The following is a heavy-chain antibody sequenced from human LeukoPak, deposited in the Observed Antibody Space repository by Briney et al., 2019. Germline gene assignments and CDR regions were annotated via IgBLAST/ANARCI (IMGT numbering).Heavy chain of an antibody. J-gene: IGHJ6*03. CDR2: IYYSGST. CDR3: ARVIVPAASHYYYYMDV. CDR1: GGSISSSSYY. V-gene: IGHV4-39*07. D-gene: IGHD2-2*01. Sequence: SETLSLTCTVSGGSISSSSYYWGWIRQPPGKGLEWIGSIYYSGSTYYNPSLKSRVTISVDTSKNQFSLKLSSVTAADTAVYYCARVIVPAASHYYYYMDVWGKGTTVTISS.